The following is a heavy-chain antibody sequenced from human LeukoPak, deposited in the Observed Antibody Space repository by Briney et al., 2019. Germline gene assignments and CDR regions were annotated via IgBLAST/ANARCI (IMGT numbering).Heavy chain of an antibody. V-gene: IGHV3-30*04. CDR3: EIAAAGTSFDY. J-gene: IGHJ4*02. D-gene: IGHD6-13*01. CDR1: GFTFSSYA. CDR2: ISYDGSNK. Sequence: GGSLRLSCAASGFTFSSYAMHWVRQAPGKGLEWVAVISYDGSNKYYADSVKGRFTISRDNSKNTLYLQMNSLRAEDTAVYYCEIAAAGTSFDYWGQGTLVAVSS.